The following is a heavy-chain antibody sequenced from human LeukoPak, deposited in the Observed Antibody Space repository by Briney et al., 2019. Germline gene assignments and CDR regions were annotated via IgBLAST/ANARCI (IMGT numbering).Heavy chain of an antibody. V-gene: IGHV1-69*04. Sequence: ASVKVSCKASGGTFSSYAISRVRQAPGQGLEWMGRIIPILGIANYAQKFQGRVTITANKSTSTAYMELSSLRSEDTAVYYCARGLYGGYALDYWGQGTLVTVSS. D-gene: IGHD5-12*01. CDR3: ARGLYGGYALDY. CDR1: GGTFSSYA. CDR2: IIPILGIA. J-gene: IGHJ4*02.